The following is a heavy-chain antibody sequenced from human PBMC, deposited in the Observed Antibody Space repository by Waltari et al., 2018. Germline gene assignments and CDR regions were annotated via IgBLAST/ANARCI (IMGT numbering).Heavy chain of an antibody. CDR2: INAGNGNT. J-gene: IGHJ4*02. D-gene: IGHD6-19*01. CDR1: GYTFTSYA. V-gene: IGHV1-3*01. Sequence: QVQLVQSGAEVKKPGASVKVSCKASGYTFTSYAMHWVRQAPGQRLEWMGWINAGNGNTKYSQKFQGRVTITRDTSASTAYMELSSLRSEDTAVYYCARPPRPVAGTRGGFNYWGQGTLVTVSS. CDR3: ARPPRPVAGTRGGFNY.